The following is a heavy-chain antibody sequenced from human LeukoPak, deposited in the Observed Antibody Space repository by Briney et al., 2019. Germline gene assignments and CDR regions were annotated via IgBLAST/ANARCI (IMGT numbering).Heavy chain of an antibody. CDR1: GGSISSSSYY. V-gene: IGHV4-39*01. CDR2: IYYSGST. Sequence: SETLSLTCTVSGGSISSSSYYWGWIRQPPGKGLEWIGSIYYSGSTYYNPSLKSRVTISVDTSKNQFSLKLSSVTAADTAVYYCARGFAIAVAGTAVGAFDIWGQETMVTVSS. CDR3: ARGFAIAVAGTAVGAFDI. J-gene: IGHJ3*02. D-gene: IGHD6-19*01.